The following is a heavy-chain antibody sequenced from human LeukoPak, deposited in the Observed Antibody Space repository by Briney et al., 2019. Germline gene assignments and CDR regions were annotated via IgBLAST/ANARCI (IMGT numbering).Heavy chain of an antibody. CDR2: IYYSGST. CDR3: ARASGEGFRFDP. J-gene: IGHJ5*02. Sequence: PSETLSLTCTVSGGSIISYYWSWIRQPPGKGLEWIGYIYYSGSTNYNPSLKSRVTISVDTSKNQFSLKLSSVTAADTAVYYCARASGEGFRFDPWGQGTLVTVSS. D-gene: IGHD4-17*01. V-gene: IGHV4-59*01. CDR1: GGSIISYY.